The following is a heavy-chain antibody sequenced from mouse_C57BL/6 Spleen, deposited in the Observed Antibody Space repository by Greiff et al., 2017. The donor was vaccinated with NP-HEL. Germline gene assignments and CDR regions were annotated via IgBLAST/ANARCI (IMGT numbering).Heavy chain of an antibody. V-gene: IGHV1-62-2*01. CDR2: FYPGSGSI. J-gene: IGHJ3*01. CDR3: ARHESRPITTVVARGAWFAY. D-gene: IGHD1-1*01. Sequence: VQLQQSGAELVKPGASVKLSCKASGYTFTEYTIHWVKQRSGQGLEWIGWFYPGSGSIKYNEKFKDKATLTADKSSSTVYMELSRLTSEDSAVDLCARHESRPITTVVARGAWFAYWGQGTLVTVSA. CDR1: GYTFTEYT.